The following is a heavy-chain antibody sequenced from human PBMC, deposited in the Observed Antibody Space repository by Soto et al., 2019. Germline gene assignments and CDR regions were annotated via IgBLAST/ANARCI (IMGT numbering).Heavy chain of an antibody. V-gene: IGHV1-69*13. D-gene: IGHD3-10*01. CDR3: ARERGDYYYYGMDV. CDR1: GGTFSSYA. CDR2: IIPIFGTA. Sequence: SVKVSCKASGGTFSSYATSWVRQAPGQGLEWMGGIIPIFGTANYAQKFQGRVTITADESTSTAYMELSSLRSEDTAVYYCARERGDYYYYGMDVWGQGTTVTVSS. J-gene: IGHJ6*02.